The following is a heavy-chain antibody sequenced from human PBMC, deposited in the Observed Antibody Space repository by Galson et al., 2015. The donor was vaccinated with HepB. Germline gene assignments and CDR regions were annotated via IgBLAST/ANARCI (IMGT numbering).Heavy chain of an antibody. CDR1: GYTFTGYY. CDR3: AKDRISSSYCEFDY. J-gene: IGHJ4*02. V-gene: IGHV1-2*02. D-gene: IGHD6-13*01. CDR2: INPNSGGT. Sequence: SVKVSCKASGYTFTGYYMHWVRQAPGQGLEWMGWINPNSGGTNYAQKFQGRVTMTRDTSISTAYMELSRLRSDDTALYYCAKDRISSSYCEFDYWGQGTLVTVSS.